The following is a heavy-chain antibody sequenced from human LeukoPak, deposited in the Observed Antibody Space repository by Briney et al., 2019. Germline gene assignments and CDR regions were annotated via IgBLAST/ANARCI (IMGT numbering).Heavy chain of an antibody. J-gene: IGHJ4*02. CDR3: ARDPPQYGDYEGYYFDY. V-gene: IGHV3-74*01. CDR2: INSDGRST. Sequence: GGSLRLSCAASGFTFSSYGMHWVRQAPGKGLVWVSRINSDGRSTSYADSVKGRFTISRDNAKNTLYLQMNSLRAEDTAVYYCARDPPQYGDYEGYYFDYWGQGTLVTVSS. CDR1: GFTFSSYG. D-gene: IGHD4-17*01.